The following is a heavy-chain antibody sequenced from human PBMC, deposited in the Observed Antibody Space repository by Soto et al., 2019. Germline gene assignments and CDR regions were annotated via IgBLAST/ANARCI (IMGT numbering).Heavy chain of an antibody. CDR1: GYTFTGYY. J-gene: IGHJ6*02. V-gene: IGHV1-2*04. CDR2: INPNSGGT. D-gene: IGHD3-22*01. CDR3: ARAKITMIVGHWGYGMDV. Sequence: ASVKVSCKASGYTFTGYYMHWVRRAPGQGLEWMGWINPNSGGTNYAQKFQGWVTMTRDTSISTAYMELSRLRSDDTAVYYCARAKITMIVGHWGYGMDVWGQGTTVTVSS.